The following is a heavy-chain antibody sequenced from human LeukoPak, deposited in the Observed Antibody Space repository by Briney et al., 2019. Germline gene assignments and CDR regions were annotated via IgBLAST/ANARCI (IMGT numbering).Heavy chain of an antibody. CDR2: IYHSGST. CDR3: ASQLRGYSYGYGC. J-gene: IGHJ4*02. Sequence: SQTLSLTCAVSGGSISSGGYSWSWIRQPPGKGLEWIGYIYHSGSTYYNPSLKSRVTISVDRSKNQFSLKLSSVTAADTAVYYCASQLRGYSYGYGCWGQGTLVTVSS. CDR1: GGSISSGGYS. D-gene: IGHD5-18*01. V-gene: IGHV4-30-2*01.